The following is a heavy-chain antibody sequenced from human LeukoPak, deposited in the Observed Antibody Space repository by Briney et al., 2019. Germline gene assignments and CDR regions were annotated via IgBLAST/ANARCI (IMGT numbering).Heavy chain of an antibody. J-gene: IGHJ4*02. V-gene: IGHV3-7*01. CDR3: ARGAGWLTDY. Sequence: PGGSLRLSCAASGFTFSNAWMNWVRQAPGKGPEWVANIKRDGTEKYYVDSVKGRFTISRDNAKNSLYLQMNSLRAEDTAVYYCARGAGWLTDYWGQGTLVTVSS. CDR1: GFTFSNAW. D-gene: IGHD3-22*01. CDR2: IKRDGTEK.